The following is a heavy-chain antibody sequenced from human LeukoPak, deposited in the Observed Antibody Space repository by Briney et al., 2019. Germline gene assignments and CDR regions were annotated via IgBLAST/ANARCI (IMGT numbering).Heavy chain of an antibody. CDR3: AKDIVVVRAATSLDY. Sequence: PGGSLRLSCAASGFTFSSYGMDWVRQAPGKGLEWVAFIRYDGSNKYYADSVKGRFTISRDNSKNTLYLQMNSLRVEDTAVYYCAKDIVVVRAATSLDYWGQGTLVTVSS. D-gene: IGHD2-2*01. V-gene: IGHV3-30*02. CDR2: IRYDGSNK. CDR1: GFTFSSYG. J-gene: IGHJ4*02.